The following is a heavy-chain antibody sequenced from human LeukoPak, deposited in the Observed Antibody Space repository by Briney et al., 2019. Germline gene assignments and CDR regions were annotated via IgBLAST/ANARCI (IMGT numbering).Heavy chain of an antibody. V-gene: IGHV3-30-3*01. D-gene: IGHD6-13*01. Sequence: PGGSLRLSCAASGFTFSSYAMHWVRQAPGKGLEWVAVISYDGSNKYYADSVKGRFTISRDNSKNTLYLQMNSLRAEDTTVYYCARGHQLAPGIDDYFDYWGQGTLVTVSS. CDR1: GFTFSSYA. J-gene: IGHJ4*02. CDR2: ISYDGSNK. CDR3: ARGHQLAPGIDDYFDY.